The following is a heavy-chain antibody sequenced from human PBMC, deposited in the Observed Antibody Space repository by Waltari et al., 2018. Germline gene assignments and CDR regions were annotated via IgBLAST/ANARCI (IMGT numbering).Heavy chain of an antibody. Sequence: QVQLQESGPGLVKPSQTLSLTCTVSGGSISSGSYYWSWIRPPAGKGLEWIGRIYTSGSTNYNPSLKSRVTISVDTSKNQFSLKLSSVTAADTAVYYCARAEIVGARNYYMDVWGKGTTVTVSS. J-gene: IGHJ6*03. CDR3: ARAEIVGARNYYMDV. V-gene: IGHV4-61*02. CDR2: IYTSGST. CDR1: GGSISSGSYY. D-gene: IGHD1-26*01.